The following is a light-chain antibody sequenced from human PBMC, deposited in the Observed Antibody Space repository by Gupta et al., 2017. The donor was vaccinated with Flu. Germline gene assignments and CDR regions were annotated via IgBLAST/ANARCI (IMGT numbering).Light chain of an antibody. Sequence: EIVMTQTPLSLSVTPGQPASISCKSSQSLAHTDGKPHLYWYLQRPGQPPQLLIYEVSNRFAGVPDRFSGSGSGTDFTLTISRLEAEDVGIYYCMQSIQLPLTFGGGTKVEIK. J-gene: IGKJ4*01. CDR1: QSLAHTDGKPH. CDR2: EVS. CDR3: MQSIQLPLT. V-gene: IGKV2D-29*01.